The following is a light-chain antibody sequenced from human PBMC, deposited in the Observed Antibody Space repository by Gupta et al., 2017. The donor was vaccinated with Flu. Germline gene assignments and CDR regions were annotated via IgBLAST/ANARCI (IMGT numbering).Light chain of an antibody. V-gene: IGKV1-12*02. CDR3: QQTNSLPWT. CDR2: AAS. CDR1: QVISSW. Sequence: DLQTTQSQSSVSAFVGDRVTITCRANQVISSWLAWYQQKPRKAPQLLIYAASMLQKGVPSRFICRGSWTDFTLNISRLQTEVFATYYCQQTNSLPWTFGQGTKVEIK. J-gene: IGKJ1*01.